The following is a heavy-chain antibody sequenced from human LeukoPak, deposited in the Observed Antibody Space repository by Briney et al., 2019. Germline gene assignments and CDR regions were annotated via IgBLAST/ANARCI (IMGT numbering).Heavy chain of an antibody. V-gene: IGHV3-7*03. J-gene: IGHJ4*02. CDR2: IKYDGSEK. Sequence: GGSLRLSCVVSGFSLSAFWMSWVRQAPGKGLECVATIKYDGSEKYYVDPVKGRFTISRDNTKNSLFLQMNSLRAEDTATYYCARTNLFDYWGQGTLVTVSS. CDR3: ARTNLFDY. CDR1: GFSLSAFW.